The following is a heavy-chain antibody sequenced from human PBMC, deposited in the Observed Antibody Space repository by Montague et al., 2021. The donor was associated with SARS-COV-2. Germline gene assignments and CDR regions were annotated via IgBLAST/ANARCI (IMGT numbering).Heavy chain of an antibody. J-gene: IGHJ4*02. CDR1: GGSISSREW. Sequence: SETLSLTCAVSGGSISSREWWSWVRQPPGKGLEWIGEIHQSESGRTNYNPSLKSRVTISIDQSKNYFSLNLTSMTAADTAVYYCARVCPSAWRQLDCWGQGILVTVSS. V-gene: IGHV4-4*02. D-gene: IGHD6-19*01. CDR2: IHQSESGRT. CDR3: ARVCPSAWRQLDC.